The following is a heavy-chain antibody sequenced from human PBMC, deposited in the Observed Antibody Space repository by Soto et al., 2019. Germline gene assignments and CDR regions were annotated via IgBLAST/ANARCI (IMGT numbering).Heavy chain of an antibody. Sequence: QVHLQESGPGLVKASETLSLTCTVSGDSITGSHWNWIRQPLGKPLEWIGYIYYRGSTNYNPSLKRRLTLSVDTSKNQIFLRLNSVTAADTAVYYCASSAIVGREVNTWFDPWGQGILVTVSS. D-gene: IGHD1-26*01. CDR1: GDSITGSH. V-gene: IGHV4-59*01. CDR3: ASSAIVGREVNTWFDP. CDR2: IYYRGST. J-gene: IGHJ5*02.